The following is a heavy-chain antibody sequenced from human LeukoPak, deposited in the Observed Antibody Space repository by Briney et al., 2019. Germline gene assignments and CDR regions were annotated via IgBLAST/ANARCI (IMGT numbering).Heavy chain of an antibody. V-gene: IGHV4-59*12. CDR3: ARAPLYGGHADWFDP. D-gene: IGHD4-17*01. CDR2: IFHSGST. J-gene: IGHJ5*02. CDR1: GGSISSYY. Sequence: SETLSLTCTVSGGSISSYYWNWIRQPPGKGLEWIGYIFHSGSTNYNPSLKSRVTMSVDTSKNQFSLKLSSVTAADTAVYYCARAPLYGGHADWFDPWGQGTLVTVSS.